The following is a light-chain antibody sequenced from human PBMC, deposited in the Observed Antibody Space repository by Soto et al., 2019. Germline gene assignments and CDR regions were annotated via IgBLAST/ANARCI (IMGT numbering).Light chain of an antibody. CDR1: QSISSW. Sequence: DIQMTQSPSTLSASVGDRVTITCRASQSISSWLAWYQQKPGKAPNLLIYDASNLDSGVPSRFSGSGSWTEFTLTISSLQPDDFATYYCQQYETYWTFGQGTKV. CDR2: DAS. V-gene: IGKV1-5*01. J-gene: IGKJ1*01. CDR3: QQYETYWT.